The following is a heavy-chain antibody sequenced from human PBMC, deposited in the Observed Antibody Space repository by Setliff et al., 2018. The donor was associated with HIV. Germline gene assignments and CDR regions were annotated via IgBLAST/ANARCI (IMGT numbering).Heavy chain of an antibody. CDR1: TGSISRYFYY. CDR3: ARQRADCSGGSRYGY. J-gene: IGHJ4*01. Sequence: SETLSLTCTVSTGSISRYFYYWAWIRQPPGKGLEWIGSFYSGGGTSYNPSLNSRVTISVDTSKNQFSLKLRSVTAADTSMYYCARQRADCSGGSRYGYWGQGTLVTVS. V-gene: IGHV4-39*01. CDR2: FYSGGGT. D-gene: IGHD2-15*01.